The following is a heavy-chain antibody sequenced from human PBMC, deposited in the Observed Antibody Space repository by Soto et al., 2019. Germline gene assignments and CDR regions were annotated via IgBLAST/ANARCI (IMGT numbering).Heavy chain of an antibody. CDR3: ASPYGRYCSSSSCSGRLPFDY. CDR2: IIPIFGTA. J-gene: IGHJ4*02. V-gene: IGHV1-69*13. Sequence: SVKVSCKASGGTFSSYAISWVRQAPGQGLEWMGGIIPIFGTANYAQKFQGSVTITADESTSTAYMELSSLRSEHTAVYYCASPYGRYCSSSSCSGRLPFDYWRQGTLVTVSS. D-gene: IGHD2-2*01. CDR1: GGTFSSYA.